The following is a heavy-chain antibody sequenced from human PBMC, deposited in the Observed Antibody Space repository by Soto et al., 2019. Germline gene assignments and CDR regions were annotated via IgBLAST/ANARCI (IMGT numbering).Heavy chain of an antibody. CDR1: GFTFSSYA. CDR3: GKGGVSGPGDDSLDS. Sequence: EVQLLESGGGLVQPGGSLRLSCAASGFTFSSYAMSWVRQAPGKGLEWVSAISGSGGSTYYADSVKGRFTISRDNSKNMLYQQMNSLRAENTDVYCCGKGGVSGPGDDSLDSWGQVTMV. CDR2: ISGSGGST. D-gene: IGHD2-8*01. J-gene: IGHJ3*02. V-gene: IGHV3-23*01.